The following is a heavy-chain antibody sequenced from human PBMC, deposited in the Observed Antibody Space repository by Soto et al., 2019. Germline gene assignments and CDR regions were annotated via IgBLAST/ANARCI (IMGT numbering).Heavy chain of an antibody. CDR2: ISWNSGNI. CDR3: VRSKGGYSYGTPFDY. Sequence: FPRLSCSASGFTFAVYAMYWFRQVLGKGLEWVSSISWNSGNIGYADSVKGRFTTSRDNAENSLYLQMNSLRPEDTALYYCVRSKGGYSYGTPFDYWGQGT. V-gene: IGHV3-9*01. J-gene: IGHJ4*02. CDR1: GFTFAVYA. D-gene: IGHD5-18*01.